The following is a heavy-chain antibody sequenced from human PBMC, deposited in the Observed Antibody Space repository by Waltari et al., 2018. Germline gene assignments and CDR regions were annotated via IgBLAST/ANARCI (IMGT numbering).Heavy chain of an antibody. V-gene: IGHV1-69*13. J-gene: IGHJ6*02. D-gene: IGHD3-3*01. Sequence: QVQLVQSGAEVKKPGSSVKVSCKASGGTFSSYAISWVRQAPGQGLAWMGGIIPIFGTANYAQKFQGRVPITADEATVTAYMELSSLRSEDTAVYYCATKGYDFWSLGPSHYYYGMDVWGQGTTVTVSS. CDR2: IIPIFGTA. CDR3: ATKGYDFWSLGPSHYYYGMDV. CDR1: GGTFSSYA.